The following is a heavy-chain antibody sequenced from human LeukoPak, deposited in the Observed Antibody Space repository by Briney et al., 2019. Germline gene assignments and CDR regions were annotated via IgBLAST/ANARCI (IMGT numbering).Heavy chain of an antibody. D-gene: IGHD2-15*01. Sequence: GGSLRLSCAASGFTFSSYAMSWVRQAPGKGLEWVSAISGSGGSTYYADSVKGRFTISRDNSKNTLYLQMNSLRAEDTAVYYCAKDPYCSGGSCYSTPPYFQYWGQGTLVTVSS. CDR1: GFTFSSYA. CDR2: ISGSGGST. CDR3: AKDPYCSGGSCYSTPPYFQY. V-gene: IGHV3-23*01. J-gene: IGHJ1*01.